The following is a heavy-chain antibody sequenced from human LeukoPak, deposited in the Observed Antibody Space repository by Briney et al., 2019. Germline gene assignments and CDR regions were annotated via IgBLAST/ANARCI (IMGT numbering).Heavy chain of an antibody. CDR3: AKGWGYYYDSSGPQTFDY. CDR2: IWYDGSNK. D-gene: IGHD3-22*01. CDR1: GFTFSSYA. V-gene: IGHV3-30*02. Sequence: PGGSLRLSCAASGFTFSSYAMHWVRQAPGKGLEWVAVIWYDGSNKYYADSVKGRFTISRDNSKNTLYLQMNSLRAEDTAVYYCAKGWGYYYDSSGPQTFDYWGQGTLVTVSS. J-gene: IGHJ4*02.